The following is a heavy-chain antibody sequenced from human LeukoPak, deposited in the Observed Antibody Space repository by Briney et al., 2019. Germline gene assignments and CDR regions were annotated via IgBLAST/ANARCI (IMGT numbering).Heavy chain of an antibody. V-gene: IGHV3-30*03. CDR1: GFTFSSYG. D-gene: IGHD3-10*01. CDR3: ARDKGLLWFGEQDY. J-gene: IGHJ4*02. Sequence: GGSLRLSCAASGFTFSSYGMHWVRQAPGKGLEWVAVISYDGSNKYYADSAKGRFTISRDNSKNTLYLQMNSLRAEDTAVYYCARDKGLLWFGEQDYWGQGTLVTVSS. CDR2: ISYDGSNK.